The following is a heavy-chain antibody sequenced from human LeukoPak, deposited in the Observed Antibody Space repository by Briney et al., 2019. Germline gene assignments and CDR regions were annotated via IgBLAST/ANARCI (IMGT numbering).Heavy chain of an antibody. CDR2: ISVDGSST. CDR1: GFTFSSYW. CDR3: AELGITMIGGV. D-gene: IGHD3-10*02. V-gene: IGHV3-74*01. J-gene: IGHJ6*04. Sequence: GGSLRLSCAASGFTFSSYWMHWVRQAPGKGLVWVSRISVDGSSTNYADSVKGRFTISRDNAKNSLYLQMNSLRAEDTAVYYCAELGITMIGGVWGKGTTVTISS.